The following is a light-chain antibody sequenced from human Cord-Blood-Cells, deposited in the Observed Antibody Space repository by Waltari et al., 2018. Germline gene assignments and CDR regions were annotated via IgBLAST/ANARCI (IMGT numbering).Light chain of an antibody. CDR2: WAS. Sequence: DIVMTQSPDSLAVSLGERATIHCKSSTSVLYSSNNKNYLAGYHQKPGQPPKLLIYWASTRESGVPDRVSGSGSGTDVTLTISSLQAEDVAVYYCQQYYSTPWTFGQGTKVEIK. J-gene: IGKJ1*01. CDR3: QQYYSTPWT. V-gene: IGKV4-1*01. CDR1: TSVLYSSNNKNY.